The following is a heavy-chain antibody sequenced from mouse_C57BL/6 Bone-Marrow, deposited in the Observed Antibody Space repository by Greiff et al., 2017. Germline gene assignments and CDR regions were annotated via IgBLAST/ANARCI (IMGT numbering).Heavy chain of an antibody. CDR1: GYTFTSYW. CDR3: ARWLYYYAMDY. V-gene: IGHV1-64*01. CDR2: IPPNSGST. D-gene: IGHD2-2*01. J-gene: IGHJ4*01. Sequence: QVQLQQPGAELVKPGASVKLSCKASGYTFTSYWMHWVKQRPGQGLEWIGMIPPNSGSTNYNEKFKSKATLTVDKSSSTAYMQLSSLTSEDSAVYYCARWLYYYAMDYWGQGTSVTVSS.